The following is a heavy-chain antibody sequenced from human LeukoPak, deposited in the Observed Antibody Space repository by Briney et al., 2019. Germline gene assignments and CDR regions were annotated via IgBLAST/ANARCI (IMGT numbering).Heavy chain of an antibody. CDR2: INHSGSI. V-gene: IGHV4-34*01. J-gene: IGHJ6*03. D-gene: IGHD3-10*01. CDR3: ARGTYYYGSGRNYYMDV. Sequence: SETLSLTCAVYGGSFSGYSWSWVRQPPGKGLEWIGEINHSGSINSNPSLKSRVTISVDTSKNQFSLKLSSVTAADTAVYYCARGTYYYGSGRNYYMDVWGKGTTVTVSS. CDR1: GGSFSGYS.